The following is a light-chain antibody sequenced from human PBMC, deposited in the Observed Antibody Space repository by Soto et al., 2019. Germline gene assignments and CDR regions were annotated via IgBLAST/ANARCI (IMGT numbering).Light chain of an antibody. CDR3: QQYNSYSRT. CDR2: DAS. Sequence: IQMTQSPSTLSASVGNRVTITCRASQSISSWLAWYQQKPGKAPKLLIYDASSLESGVPSRFSGSGSGTEFTLTISSLQNDDFATYYCQQYNSYSRTFGQGTKVDIK. J-gene: IGKJ1*01. V-gene: IGKV1-5*01. CDR1: QSISSW.